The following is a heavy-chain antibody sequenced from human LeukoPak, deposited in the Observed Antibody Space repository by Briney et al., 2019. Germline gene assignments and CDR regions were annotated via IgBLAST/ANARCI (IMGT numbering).Heavy chain of an antibody. Sequence: PSETLSLTCTVSGGSISSYYWSWIRQPPGKGLEWIGNIFYNGSPNYNPSLKSRVTTSFDTSKNQFSLKLSSVTAADTAVYYCARLDYYDSSGYYFDYWGQGTLVTVSS. V-gene: IGHV4-59*12. CDR3: ARLDYYDSSGYYFDY. D-gene: IGHD3-22*01. J-gene: IGHJ4*02. CDR1: GGSISSYY. CDR2: IFYNGSP.